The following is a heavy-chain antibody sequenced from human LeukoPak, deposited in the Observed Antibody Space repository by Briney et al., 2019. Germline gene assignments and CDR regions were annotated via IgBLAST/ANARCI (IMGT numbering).Heavy chain of an antibody. D-gene: IGHD2-2*01. Sequence: SETLSLTCTVSGGSISSYYWSWIRQPPGKGLEWIGYIYYSGSTNYNPSLKSRATISVDTSKNQFSLKLSSVTAADTAVYYCARESSGTSYYYYYYGMDVWGQGTTVTVSS. J-gene: IGHJ6*02. CDR2: IYYSGST. CDR3: ARESSGTSYYYYYYGMDV. CDR1: GGSISSYY. V-gene: IGHV4-59*01.